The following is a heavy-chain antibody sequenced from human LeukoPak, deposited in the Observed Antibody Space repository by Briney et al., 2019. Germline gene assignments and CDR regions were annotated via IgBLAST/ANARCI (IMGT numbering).Heavy chain of an antibody. V-gene: IGHV3-30*04. J-gene: IGHJ4*02. D-gene: IGHD1-26*01. CDR3: AKGDTTWELPHDY. Sequence: GGSLRLSCAASGFTFSSHAMHWVRQAPGKGLEWVAVISFDGSNKYYADSVKGRFTISRDNSRNTLYLQMNSLRAEDTAVYYCAKGDTTWELPHDYWGQGTLVTVSS. CDR2: ISFDGSNK. CDR1: GFTFSSHA.